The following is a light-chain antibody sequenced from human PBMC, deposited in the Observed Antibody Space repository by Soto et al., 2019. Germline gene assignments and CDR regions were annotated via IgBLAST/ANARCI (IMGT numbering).Light chain of an antibody. CDR1: SSDVGGYNY. J-gene: IGLJ1*01. CDR2: EVS. Sequence: SGLTQPASVSGSPGQSITISCTGTSSDVGGYNYVSWYQQHPGRAPKLMIYEVSNRPSGVSNRFSGSKSGNTASLTISGLQAEDEADYYCSSYTSSSTLVFGTGTKV. CDR3: SSYTSSSTLV. V-gene: IGLV2-14*01.